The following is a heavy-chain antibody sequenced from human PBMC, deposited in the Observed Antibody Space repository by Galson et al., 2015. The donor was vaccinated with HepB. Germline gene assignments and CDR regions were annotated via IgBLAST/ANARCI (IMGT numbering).Heavy chain of an antibody. CDR2: VSSGGST. CDR1: GFTFSIYA. V-gene: IGHV3-23*01. J-gene: IGHJ6*02. Sequence: SLRLSCAASGFTFSIYAMTWVRQAPGKGLEWVSAVSSGGSTYYADSVKGRFTISRDNSKSTLYLLMNSLRAEDTAVYYCAKVDLDSFAGTFYYYGMAVWGPGTGVTVSS. CDR3: AKVDLDSFAGTFYYYGMAV. D-gene: IGHD6-13*01.